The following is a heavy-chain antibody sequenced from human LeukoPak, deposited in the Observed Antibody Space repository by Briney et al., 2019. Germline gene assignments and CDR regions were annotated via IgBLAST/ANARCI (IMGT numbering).Heavy chain of an antibody. Sequence: GGSLRLSCAASGFTFSSYSMNWVRQAPGKGLEWVSYISSSSSTIYYADSVKGRFTISRDNAKNSLYLQMNSLRAEDTAVYYCARTKTYSGSYGNRMSAFDIWGQGTMVTVSS. J-gene: IGHJ3*02. D-gene: IGHD1-26*01. CDR2: ISSSSSTI. V-gene: IGHV3-48*01. CDR1: GFTFSSYS. CDR3: ARTKTYSGSYGNRMSAFDI.